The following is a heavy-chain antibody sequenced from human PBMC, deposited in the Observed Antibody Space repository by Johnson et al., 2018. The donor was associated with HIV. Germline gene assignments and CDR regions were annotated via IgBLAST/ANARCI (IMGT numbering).Heavy chain of an antibody. J-gene: IGHJ3*01. CDR1: GFTFDDYG. CDR2: INWNGTNT. CDR3: AREMAWEDAFDF. Sequence: EVLLLESGGGVVRPGGSLRLSCADSGFTFDDYGMSWVRQAPGKGLEWVSGINWNGTNTGYADSVKGRFTISRDNAKNSLYLQMNSLRAEDTAFYYCAREMAWEDAFDFWDQGTMVTVSS. D-gene: IGHD5-24*01. V-gene: IGHV3-20*04.